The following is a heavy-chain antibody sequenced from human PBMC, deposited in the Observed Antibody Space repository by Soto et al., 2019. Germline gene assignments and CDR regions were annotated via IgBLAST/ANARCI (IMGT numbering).Heavy chain of an antibody. CDR3: ARDGLVLAGPDNWFDP. D-gene: IGHD6-13*01. J-gene: IGHJ5*02. V-gene: IGHV3-30-3*01. Sequence: PGGSLRLSCAASGFTFSSYAMHWVRQAPGKGLEWVAVISYDGSNKYYADSVKGRFTISRDNPKNTLYLQMNSLRAEDAAVYYCARDGLVLAGPDNWFDPWGQGTLVTVSS. CDR2: ISYDGSNK. CDR1: GFTFSSYA.